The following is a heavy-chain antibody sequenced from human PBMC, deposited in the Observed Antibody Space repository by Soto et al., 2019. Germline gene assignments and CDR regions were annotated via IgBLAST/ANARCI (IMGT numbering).Heavy chain of an antibody. CDR3: ARDPRPTRSSPPAVMFDY. Sequence: GASVKVSCKASGYTFTSYYMHWVRQAPGQGPEWMGIINPSGGSTSYAQKFQGRVTMTRDTSTSTVYMELSSLRSEDTAVYYCARDPRPTRSSPPAVMFDYWGQGTLVTVSS. CDR1: GYTFTSYY. V-gene: IGHV1-46*01. CDR2: INPSGGST. D-gene: IGHD1-1*01. J-gene: IGHJ4*02.